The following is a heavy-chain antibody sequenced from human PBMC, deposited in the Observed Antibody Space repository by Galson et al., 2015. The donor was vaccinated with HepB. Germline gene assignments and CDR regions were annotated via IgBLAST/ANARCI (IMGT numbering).Heavy chain of an antibody. D-gene: IGHD5-12*01. J-gene: IGHJ4*02. CDR3: TTDPVDIVATILGY. V-gene: IGHV3-15*01. CDR2: IKSKTDGGTT. CDR1: GFTFSNAW. Sequence: SLRLSCAASGFTFSNAWMSWVRQAPGKGLEWVGRIKSKTDGGTTDYAAPVKGRFTISRDDSKNTLYLQMNSLKTEDTAVYYRTTDPVDIVATILGYWGQGTLVTVSS.